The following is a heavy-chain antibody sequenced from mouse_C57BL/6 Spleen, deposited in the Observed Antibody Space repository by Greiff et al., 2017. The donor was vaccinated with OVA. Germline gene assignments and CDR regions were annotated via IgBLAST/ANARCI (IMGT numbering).Heavy chain of an antibody. CDR2: ISYDGSN. V-gene: IGHV3-6*01. CDR3: AREGPSLDY. D-gene: IGHD6-1*01. Sequence: EVQRVESGPGLVKPSQSLSLTCSVTGYSITSGYYWNWIRQFPGNKLEWMGYISYDGSNNYNPSLKNRISITRDTSKNQFFLKLNSVTTEDTATYYCAREGPSLDYWGQGTTLTVSS. J-gene: IGHJ2*01. CDR1: GYSITSGYY.